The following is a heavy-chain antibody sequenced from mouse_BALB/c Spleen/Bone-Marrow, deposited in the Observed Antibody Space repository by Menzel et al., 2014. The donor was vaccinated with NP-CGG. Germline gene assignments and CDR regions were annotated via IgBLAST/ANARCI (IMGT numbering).Heavy chain of an antibody. CDR2: IYPGDGST. CDR3: ARGGGVDY. J-gene: IGHJ4*01. V-gene: IGHV1S56*01. Sequence: QVQLQQSGPELVKPGASVKMSCKASGYTFTSYYIHWVRQRPGQGLEWIGWIYPGDGSTKYNEKFKGKTTLTADKSSSTAYMLLSSLTSEDSAIYFCARGGGVDYWGQGTSVTVSS. CDR1: GYTFTSYY.